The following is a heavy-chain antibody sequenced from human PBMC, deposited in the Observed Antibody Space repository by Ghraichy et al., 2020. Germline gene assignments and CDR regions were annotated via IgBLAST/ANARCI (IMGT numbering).Heavy chain of an antibody. D-gene: IGHD5-24*01. CDR1: GFTFSSYS. V-gene: IGHV3-21*01. CDR3: ARDREMATIYFDY. Sequence: GGSLRLSCAASGFTFSSYSMNRVRQAPGKGLEWVSSISSSSSYIYYADSVKGRFTISRDNAKNSLYLQMNSLRAEDTAVYYCARDREMATIYFDYWGQGTLVTVSS. J-gene: IGHJ4*02. CDR2: ISSSSSYI.